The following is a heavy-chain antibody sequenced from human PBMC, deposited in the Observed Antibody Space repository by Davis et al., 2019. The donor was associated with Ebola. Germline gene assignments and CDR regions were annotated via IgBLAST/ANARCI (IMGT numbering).Heavy chain of an antibody. V-gene: IGHV1-18*01. J-gene: IGHJ5*02. D-gene: IGHD3-22*01. Sequence: SVTVSCKASRYTFTSYGISWVRQAPGQGLEWMGCISAYNGNTNYAQKFQGRVTMTRDTSTSTVYMELSSLRSEDTAVYYCARDSLPYDSSGYQRWFDPWGQGTLVTVSS. CDR2: ISAYNGNT. CDR3: ARDSLPYDSSGYQRWFDP. CDR1: RYTFTSYG.